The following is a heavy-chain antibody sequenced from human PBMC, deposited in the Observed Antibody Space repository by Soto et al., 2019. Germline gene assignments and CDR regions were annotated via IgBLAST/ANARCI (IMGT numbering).Heavy chain of an antibody. CDR2: IYFDGITT. D-gene: IGHD1-26*01. Sequence: GGSLRLSCTASGFTFNTHWMHWVRQAPGKGLVWVSRIYFDGITTNYADSVKGRLTVSRDNAKNTVYLHVNTLRDEDTAVYYCARGGAMGVDYWGQGXLVTVYS. J-gene: IGHJ4*02. CDR1: GFTFNTHW. V-gene: IGHV3-74*01. CDR3: ARGGAMGVDY.